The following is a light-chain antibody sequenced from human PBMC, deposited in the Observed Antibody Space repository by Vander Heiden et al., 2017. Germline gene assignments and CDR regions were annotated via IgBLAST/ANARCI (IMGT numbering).Light chain of an antibody. V-gene: IGKV3-15*01. Sequence: EIGFTQSPATLSVSPGERATLSCRASESVRRWLAWYQQKPGQAPRLLMYDGFIRATGIPDRLSGSGSGTEVSLTISSLQSEDFAVYYCQHYNDLPPWTFGQGTKVEI. CDR1: ESVRRW. CDR3: QHYNDLPPWT. J-gene: IGKJ1*01. CDR2: DGF.